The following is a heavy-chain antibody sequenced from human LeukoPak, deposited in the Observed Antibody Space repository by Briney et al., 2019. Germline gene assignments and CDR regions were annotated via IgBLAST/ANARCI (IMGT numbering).Heavy chain of an antibody. CDR3: ANTMIVAAGGFGAFDI. D-gene: IGHD3-22*01. CDR2: ISYDGSNK. J-gene: IGHJ3*02. Sequence: QPGGSLRLSCAASGFTFSSYAMHWVRQAPGKGLEWVAVISYDGSNKYYADSVKGRYTISRDNSKNTLHLQMNSLRAEDTAVYYCANTMIVAAGGFGAFDIWGQGTMVTVSS. CDR1: GFTFSSYA. V-gene: IGHV3-30-3*01.